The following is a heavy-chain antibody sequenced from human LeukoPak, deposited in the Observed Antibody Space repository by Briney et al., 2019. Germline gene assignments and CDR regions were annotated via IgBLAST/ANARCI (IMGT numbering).Heavy chain of an antibody. D-gene: IGHD3-10*01. V-gene: IGHV4-39*01. Sequence: SETLSLTCTVSGGSFSSSGYFWGWIRQPPGKGLEWIGTVDYSGSTNYNPSLKSRLTMSTDMSKKQSSLNLSSVTAADTAVYYCARHRDYCGLAQFYHYYMDVWGKGTTVTVSS. CDR2: VDYSGST. CDR3: ARHRDYCGLAQFYHYYMDV. J-gene: IGHJ6*03. CDR1: GGSFSSSGYF.